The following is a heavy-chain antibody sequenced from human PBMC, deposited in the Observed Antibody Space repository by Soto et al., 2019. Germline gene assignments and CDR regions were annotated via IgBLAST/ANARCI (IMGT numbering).Heavy chain of an antibody. J-gene: IGHJ4*02. D-gene: IGHD3-22*01. V-gene: IGHV2-26*01. CDR3: ARMTDDSSGYFIDY. Sequence: QVTLKESGPVLVKPTETLTLTCTVSGFSLSNARMGVSWIRQPPGKALEWLAHIFSNDEKSYSTSLKSRLTISNHTSKRQVVLTMTNMDPVDTATYYCARMTDDSSGYFIDYWGQGTLVTVSS. CDR2: IFSNDEK. CDR1: GFSLSNARMG.